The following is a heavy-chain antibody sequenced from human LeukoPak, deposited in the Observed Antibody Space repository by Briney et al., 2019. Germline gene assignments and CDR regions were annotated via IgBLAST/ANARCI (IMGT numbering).Heavy chain of an antibody. CDR3: AREWEDIVVVPAAAPFDY. D-gene: IGHD2-2*01. J-gene: IGHJ4*02. CDR2: ISYDGSNK. CDR1: GFTFSSYA. Sequence: GGSLRLSCAASGFTFSSYAMHWVRQAPGKGLEWVAVISYDGSNKYYADSVKGRFTISRDNSKNTLYLQMNSLRAEDTAVYYCAREWEDIVVVPAAAPFDYWGQGTLVTVSS. V-gene: IGHV3-30*01.